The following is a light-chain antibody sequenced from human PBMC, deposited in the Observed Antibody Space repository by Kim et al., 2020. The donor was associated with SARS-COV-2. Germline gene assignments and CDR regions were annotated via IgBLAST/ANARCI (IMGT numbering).Light chain of an antibody. Sequence: RATLNCKSSQTVLYNSNNKNYLAWYQQKPGQAPKLLIYWASIRESGVSDRFSGSGSETDFTLTISSLQAEDVAVHYCQQYYSTPPSFGQGTKLEI. CDR1: QTVLYNSNNKNY. V-gene: IGKV4-1*01. CDR2: WAS. CDR3: QQYYSTPPS. J-gene: IGKJ2*03.